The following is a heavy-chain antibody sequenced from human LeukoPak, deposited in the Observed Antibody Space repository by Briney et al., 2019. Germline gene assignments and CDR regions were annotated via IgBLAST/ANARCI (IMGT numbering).Heavy chain of an antibody. CDR2: ISYDGSNK. CDR1: GFTFSAYA. Sequence: GGSLRLSCAASGFTFSAYAMHWVRQAPGKGLEWVALISYDGSNKYYADFVKGRFTISRDSSKNTLYLQVNSLRAEDTAVYYCAKEGLGSSWYPNYFDYWGQGTLVTVSS. V-gene: IGHV3-30*18. D-gene: IGHD6-13*01. J-gene: IGHJ4*02. CDR3: AKEGLGSSWYPNYFDY.